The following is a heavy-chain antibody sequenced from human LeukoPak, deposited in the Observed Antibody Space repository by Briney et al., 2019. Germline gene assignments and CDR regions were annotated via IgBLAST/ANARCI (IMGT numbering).Heavy chain of an antibody. V-gene: IGHV3-23*01. CDR3: AKVTRDCSGGSCYSSIDY. J-gene: IGHJ4*02. D-gene: IGHD2-15*01. Sequence: GGSLRLSCAAPGFTFSSYAMSWVRQAPGKGLEWVSAISGSGGSTYYADSVKGRFTISRDNSKNTLYLQMNSLRAEDTAVYYCAKVTRDCSGGSCYSSIDYWGQGTLVTVSS. CDR2: ISGSGGST. CDR1: GFTFSSYA.